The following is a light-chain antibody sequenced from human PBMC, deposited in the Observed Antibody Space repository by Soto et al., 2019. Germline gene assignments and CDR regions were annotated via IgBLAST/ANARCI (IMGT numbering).Light chain of an antibody. J-gene: IGLJ1*01. Sequence: QSVLTQPASVSGSPGQSITISCTGTSSDVGGYNYVSWYQQHPGKAPKLMIYEVSNRPSGVSNRFSGSKSGNTASLTISGLQAEDEADYYCSSYTSTRTHVFGTGTNPTVL. CDR1: SSDVGGYNY. CDR3: SSYTSTRTHV. CDR2: EVS. V-gene: IGLV2-14*01.